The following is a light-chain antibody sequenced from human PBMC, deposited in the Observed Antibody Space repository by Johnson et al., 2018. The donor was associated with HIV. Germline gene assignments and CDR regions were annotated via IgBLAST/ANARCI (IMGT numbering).Light chain of an antibody. V-gene: IGLV1-51*02. CDR1: TSNVGNNF. Sequence: QSVLTQPPSVSAAPGQDVIISCSGSTSNVGNNFVSWYQHFPGRAPKLLIYENNKRPSGIPDRFSGSKSGTSALLGITGLQTGDEADYYCGTWDISLSGYVFGMATKVTVL. J-gene: IGLJ1*01. CDR3: GTWDISLSGYV. CDR2: ENN.